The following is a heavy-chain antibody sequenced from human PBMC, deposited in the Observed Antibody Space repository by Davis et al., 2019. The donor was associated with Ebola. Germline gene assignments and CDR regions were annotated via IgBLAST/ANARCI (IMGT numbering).Heavy chain of an antibody. CDR2: INSEGRST. J-gene: IGHJ5*02. V-gene: IGHV3-74*01. CDR1: GFTFSDYW. CDR3: ARAPAVNWFDP. Sequence: GESLKISCAASGFTFSDYWMNWVRQAPGKGLVWVSRINSEGRSTSYADSVKGRFTISRDNAKNMLYLYMNSLTDDDTAVYYCARAPAVNWFDPWGQGTLVTVSS. D-gene: IGHD2-2*01.